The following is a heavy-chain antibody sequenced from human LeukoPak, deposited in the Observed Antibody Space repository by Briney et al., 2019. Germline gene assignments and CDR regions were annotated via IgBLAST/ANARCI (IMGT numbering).Heavy chain of an antibody. J-gene: IGHJ6*03. CDR3: ARGPNHDLWNGYSYSYYYMEV. V-gene: IGHV1-8*01. CDR2: MNPNTGNT. D-gene: IGHD3/OR15-3a*01. Sequence: GASVKVSCKASGYTFTNYDINWVRQASGQGLEWMGWMNPNTGNTGYAQKFQGRLTMTRDTSISTAYMELSSLRSEDTAVYYCARGPNHDLWNGYSYSYYYMEVWGEGTTVTVSS. CDR1: GYTFTNYD.